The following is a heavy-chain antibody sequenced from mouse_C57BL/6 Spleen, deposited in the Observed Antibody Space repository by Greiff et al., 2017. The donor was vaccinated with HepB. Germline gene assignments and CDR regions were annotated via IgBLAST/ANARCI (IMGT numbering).Heavy chain of an antibody. CDR2: IYPGDGDT. V-gene: IGHV1-80*01. CDR3: GRSTVVDHGYFDV. CDR1: GYAFSSYW. D-gene: IGHD1-1*01. Sequence: QVQLKESGAELVKPGASVKISCKASGYAFSSYWMNWVKQRPGKGLEWIGQIYPGDGDTNYNGKFKGKVTLTADKSSSTAYMQLSSLTSEESAVYYCGRSTVVDHGYFDVWGTGTTVTVSS. J-gene: IGHJ1*03.